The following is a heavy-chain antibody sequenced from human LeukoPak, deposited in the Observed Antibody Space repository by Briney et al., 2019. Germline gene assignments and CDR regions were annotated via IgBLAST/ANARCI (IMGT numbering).Heavy chain of an antibody. CDR1: GFSLSTSGVG. D-gene: IGHD6-19*01. J-gene: IGHJ5*02. CDR3: ALTKYTSTTPGWFDP. CDR2: IYWDDDK. V-gene: IGHV2-5*02. Sequence: SGPTLVKPTQTLTLTCTFSGFSLSTSGVGVGWIRQPPVKALEWLALIYWDDDKRYSPSLKSRLSITKDTSKNQVVLTMTNVDPVDTATYYCALTKYTSTTPGWFDPWGQGTLVTVSS.